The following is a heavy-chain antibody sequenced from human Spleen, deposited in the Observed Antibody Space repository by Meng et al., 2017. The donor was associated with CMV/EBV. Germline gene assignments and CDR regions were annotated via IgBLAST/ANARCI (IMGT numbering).Heavy chain of an antibody. D-gene: IGHD2-2*01. CDR1: GGSISSGDYY. J-gene: IGHJ5*02. CDR3: ARDPCSTSCWGWFDP. Sequence: QVQLQESGPGLVKPSXXLSLTCXVSGGSISSGDYYWSWIRQPPGKGLEWIGYIYYSGSTYYNPSLKSRVTISVDTSKNQFSLKLSSVTAADTAVYYCARDPCSTSCWGWFDPWGQGTLVTVSS. CDR2: IYYSGST. V-gene: IGHV4-30-4*08.